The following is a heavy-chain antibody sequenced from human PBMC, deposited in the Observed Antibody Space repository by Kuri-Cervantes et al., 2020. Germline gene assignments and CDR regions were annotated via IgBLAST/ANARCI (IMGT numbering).Heavy chain of an antibody. CDR2: ISYDGSNK. CDR3: AQDIGGTGHYA. CDR1: GFTFSSYA. V-gene: IGHV3-30-3*01. D-gene: IGHD2-15*01. J-gene: IGHJ3*01. Sequence: GESLKISCAASGFTFSSYAMHWVRQAPGKGLEWVAVISYDGSNKYYADSVKGRFTISRDNSKNTLYLQMNSLRAEDTALYYCAQDIGGTGHYAWGQGTMVTVSS.